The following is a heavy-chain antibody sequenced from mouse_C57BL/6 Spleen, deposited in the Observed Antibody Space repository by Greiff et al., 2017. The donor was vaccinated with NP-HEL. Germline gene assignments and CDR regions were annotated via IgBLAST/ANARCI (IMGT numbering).Heavy chain of an antibody. V-gene: IGHV1-26*01. CDR3: AAYYGEGYFDV. D-gene: IGHD2-13*01. J-gene: IGHJ1*03. CDR1: GYTFTDYY. Sequence: EVQLQQSGPELVKPGASVKISCKASGYTFTDYYMNWVKQSHGKSLEWIGDINPNNGGTSYNQKFKGKATLTVDKSSSTAYMELRSLTSEDSAVYYCAAYYGEGYFDVWGTGTTVTVSS. CDR2: INPNNGGT.